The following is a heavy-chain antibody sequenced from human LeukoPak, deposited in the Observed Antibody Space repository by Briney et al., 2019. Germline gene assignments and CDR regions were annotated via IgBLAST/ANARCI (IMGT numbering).Heavy chain of an antibody. D-gene: IGHD3-10*01. CDR1: GFTFSTYA. CDR3: ARVQSTVRGIQGPFDL. CDR2: IKNNGGGT. J-gene: IGHJ4*02. Sequence: GGPLRLSCAASGFTFSTYATHWVRQAPGKGLEYVSAIKNNGGGTYYASSVQGRFTVSRDNSRSTLYLQMDSLRPDDMAIYYCARVQSTVRGIQGPFDLWGQGTLVTVS. V-gene: IGHV3-64*01.